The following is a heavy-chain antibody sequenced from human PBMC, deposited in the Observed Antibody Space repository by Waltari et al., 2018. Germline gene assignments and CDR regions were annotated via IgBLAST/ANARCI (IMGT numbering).Heavy chain of an antibody. CDR1: GYSISSGYY. V-gene: IGHV4-38-2*02. J-gene: IGHJ3*02. CDR3: ASSGGATNAFDI. Sequence: QVQLQESGPGLVKPSETLSLTCTVSGYSISSGYYWGWIRQPPGKGLEWIGRIYHSGGTYYNPSLKSRVTISVDTSKNQFSLKLSSVTAADTAVYYCASSGGATNAFDIWGQGTMVTVSS. D-gene: IGHD1-26*01. CDR2: IYHSGGT.